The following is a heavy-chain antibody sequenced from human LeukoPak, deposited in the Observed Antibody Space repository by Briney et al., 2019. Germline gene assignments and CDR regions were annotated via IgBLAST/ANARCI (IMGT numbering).Heavy chain of an antibody. CDR2: ISSSGRTI. J-gene: IGHJ3*02. D-gene: IGHD1/OR15-1a*01. V-gene: IGHV3-11*01. CDR3: ARPRQYSGNIEAFDI. CDR1: GFTLSDYN. Sequence: PGGSLRLSCAASGFTLSDYNMNWIRQAPGKGLEWISYISSSGRTIDNADSVKGRFTISRDNAKKSLYLQMNSLRAEDTAVYHCARPRQYSGNIEAFDIWGQGTMVTVSS.